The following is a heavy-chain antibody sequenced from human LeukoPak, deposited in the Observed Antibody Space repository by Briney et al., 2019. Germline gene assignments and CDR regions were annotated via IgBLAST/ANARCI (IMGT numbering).Heavy chain of an antibody. V-gene: IGHV1-2*02. CDR1: VYTFTGYY. CDR2: INPNSGGT. Sequence: GASVKVSCKASVYTFTGYYMHWVRQAPAQGLEWMGWINPNSGGTNYAQKFQGRVTMTRDTSISTAYMELSRLRSDDTAVYYCARGIAVAAHFDYWGQGTLVTVSS. CDR3: ARGIAVAAHFDY. J-gene: IGHJ4*02. D-gene: IGHD6-19*01.